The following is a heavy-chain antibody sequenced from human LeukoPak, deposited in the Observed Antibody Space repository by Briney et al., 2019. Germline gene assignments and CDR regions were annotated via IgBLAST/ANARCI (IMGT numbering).Heavy chain of an antibody. CDR1: GFTFSNAW. D-gene: IGHD2-8*01. CDR2: IKTKTDGGTT. J-gene: IGHJ6*04. Sequence: PGGSLRLSCAASGFTFSNAWMSWVRQAPGKWLEWVGHIKTKTDGGTTDYAAPVKGRFTISRDDSKNTLYLQMNSLKTEDTAVYYCTTRHCTNGVCPVWGKGTTVTVSS. CDR3: TTRHCTNGVCPV. V-gene: IGHV3-15*01.